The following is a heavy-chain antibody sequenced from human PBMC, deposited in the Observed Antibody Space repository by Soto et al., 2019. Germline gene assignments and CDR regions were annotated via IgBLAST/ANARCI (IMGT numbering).Heavy chain of an antibody. D-gene: IGHD5-12*01. CDR3: ARVYPLGMATTQGFDY. CDR1: GYTFTSYG. J-gene: IGHJ4*02. Sequence: QVQLVQSGAEVKKPGASVKVSCKASGYTFTSYGISWVRQAPGQGLEWMGWSSAYNGNTNYAQKLQGRVTMTTDTSTSTAYMELRSLRSDDTAVYYCARVYPLGMATTQGFDYWGQGTLVTVSS. V-gene: IGHV1-18*04. CDR2: SSAYNGNT.